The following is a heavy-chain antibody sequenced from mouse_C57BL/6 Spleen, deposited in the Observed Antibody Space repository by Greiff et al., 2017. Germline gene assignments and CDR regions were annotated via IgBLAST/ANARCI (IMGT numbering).Heavy chain of an antibody. D-gene: IGHD1-1*02. J-gene: IGHJ4*01. V-gene: IGHV1-26*01. CDR1: GYTFTDYY. CDR2: INPNNGGT. Sequence: EVQLQQSGPELVKPGASVKISCKASGYTFTDYYMNWVKQSHGKSLEWIGDINPNNGGTSYNQKFKGKATLTVDKSSSTAYMELRSLTSEDSAVYYCARFPYGLYAMDYWGQGTSVTVSS. CDR3: ARFPYGLYAMDY.